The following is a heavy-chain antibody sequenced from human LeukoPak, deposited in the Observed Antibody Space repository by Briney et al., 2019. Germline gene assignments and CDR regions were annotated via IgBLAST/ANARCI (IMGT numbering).Heavy chain of an antibody. CDR2: IYHSGST. CDR1: GYSISSGYY. Sequence: SETLSLTCTVSGYSISSGYYWGWIRQPPGKGLEWIGSIYHSGSTYYNPSLKSRVTISVDTSKNQFSLKLSSVTAADTAVYYRARGKPNSSRWDGGGSLPRYWYFDLWGRGTLVTVSS. D-gene: IGHD6-13*01. CDR3: ARGKPNSSRWDGGGSLPRYWYFDL. V-gene: IGHV4-38-2*02. J-gene: IGHJ2*01.